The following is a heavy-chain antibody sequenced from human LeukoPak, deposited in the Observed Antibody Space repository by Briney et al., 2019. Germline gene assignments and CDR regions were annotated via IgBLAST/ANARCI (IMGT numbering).Heavy chain of an antibody. J-gene: IGHJ4*02. CDR2: INEDGSEK. V-gene: IGHV3-7*01. Sequence: PGGSLRLSCAASGFTFITYWMSWVRQAPGKGLEWVANINEDGSEKYYVDSVKGRFTISRDNAKNSLYLQMNSLRAEDTAVFYCASIYDTSGYSLDYWGQGTLVTVSS. D-gene: IGHD3-22*01. CDR3: ASIYDTSGYSLDY. CDR1: GFTFITYW.